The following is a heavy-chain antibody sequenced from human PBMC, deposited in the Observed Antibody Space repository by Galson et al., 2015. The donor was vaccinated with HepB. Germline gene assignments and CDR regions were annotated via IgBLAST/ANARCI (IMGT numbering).Heavy chain of an antibody. Sequence: SVKVSCKAYGYTFTSYVIHWLRQAPGQRLEWMGWINAGDGNTKYSQKFQDRVTIIRDASANVVYMDLSSLRSEDTAVYYCARGSSPGYLSGWNCFDPWGQGTLVTVSS. CDR3: ARGSSPGYLSGWNCFDP. D-gene: IGHD6-19*01. CDR1: GYTFTSYV. J-gene: IGHJ5*02. V-gene: IGHV1-3*01. CDR2: INAGDGNT.